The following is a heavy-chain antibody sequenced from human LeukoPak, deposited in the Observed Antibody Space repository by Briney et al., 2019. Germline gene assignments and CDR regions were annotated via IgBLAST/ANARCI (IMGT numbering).Heavy chain of an antibody. Sequence: GGSLRLSCPASGFTFSDYYMSWIRQPPGKGLEWVAYISSSGTTIYYADSVRGRFNDSRDNAKSSVYLQMDGLSDEDTAVYYCASLRGVNRWGQGTLVTVSS. CDR3: ASLRGVNR. V-gene: IGHV3-11*01. CDR2: ISSSGTTI. CDR1: GFTFSDYY. D-gene: IGHD3-10*01. J-gene: IGHJ4*02.